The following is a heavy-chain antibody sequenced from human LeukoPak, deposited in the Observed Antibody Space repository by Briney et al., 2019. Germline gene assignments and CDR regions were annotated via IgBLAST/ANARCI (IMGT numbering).Heavy chain of an antibody. D-gene: IGHD2-2*01. CDR1: RFAFSNYG. CDR2: INHSGST. V-gene: IGHV4-34*01. J-gene: IGHJ6*02. Sequence: PGGSLRLSCAVSRFAFSNYGMSWIRQPPGKGLEWIGEINHSGSTNYNPSLKSRVTISVDTSKNQFSLKLSSVTAADTAVYYCTSRTYYYGMDVWGQGTTVTVSS. CDR3: TSRTYYYGMDV.